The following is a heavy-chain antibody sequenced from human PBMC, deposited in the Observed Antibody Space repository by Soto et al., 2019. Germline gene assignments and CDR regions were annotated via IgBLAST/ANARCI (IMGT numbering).Heavy chain of an antibody. CDR3: ARGGHGYNFGAVY. CDR1: GGGNLRDDR. Sequence: QVQLVQSGAEVKEPGSSVKVSCKASGGGNLRDDRTTWVRRPPGQGREWMGGIIPNLGSANYAQNFQGRVTSTADDYTNNVYMELRSLRSDDTAVYYCARGGHGYNFGAVYWGQGTPVTVSS. V-gene: IGHV1-69*01. CDR2: IIPNLGSA. D-gene: IGHD5-12*01. J-gene: IGHJ4*02.